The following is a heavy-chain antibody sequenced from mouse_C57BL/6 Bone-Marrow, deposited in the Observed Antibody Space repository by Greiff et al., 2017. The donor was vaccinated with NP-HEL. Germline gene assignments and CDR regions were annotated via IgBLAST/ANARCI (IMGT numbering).Heavy chain of an antibody. CDR1: GYSFTDYN. CDR2: INPNYGTT. D-gene: IGHD2-3*01. Sequence: EVQLQESGPELVKPGASVKISCKASGYSFTDYNMNWVKQSNGKSLEWIGVINPNYGTTSYNQKFKGKATLTVDQSSSTAYMQLNSLTSEDSAVYYCASPYDGYHTYYAMDYWGQGTSVTVSS. CDR3: ASPYDGYHTYYAMDY. V-gene: IGHV1-39*01. J-gene: IGHJ4*01.